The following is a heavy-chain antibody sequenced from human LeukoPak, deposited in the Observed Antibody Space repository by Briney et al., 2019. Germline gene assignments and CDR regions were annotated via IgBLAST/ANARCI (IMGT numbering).Heavy chain of an antibody. CDR3: AKVAVTTEVYYYMDV. J-gene: IGHJ6*03. Sequence: ASVKVSCKASGYTFTTYYVHWVRQAPGQGLEWMGIINPSGGSTTYAQKFRGRLTMTRDMSTSTVYMELSSLRAEDTAVYYCAKVAVTTEVYYYMDVWGKGTTVTVSS. CDR2: INPSGGST. D-gene: IGHD4-17*01. V-gene: IGHV1-46*01. CDR1: GYTFTTYY.